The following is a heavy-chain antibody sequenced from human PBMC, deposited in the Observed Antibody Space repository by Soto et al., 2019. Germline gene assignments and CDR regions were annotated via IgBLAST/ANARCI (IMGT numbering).Heavy chain of an antibody. CDR1: GGSISSSSCH. V-gene: IGHV4-39*07. CDR3: TSYLCKGVAGFVY. Sequence: PSETLSITCTVSGGSISSSSCHWGWIRQPPGKGLEWIASIKYSGSTYYNPSLKSRVTISVDASKNQLSLKLRSVTAADTAVYYCTSYLCKGVAGFVYCGQATRVTVSS. D-gene: IGHD6-19*01. J-gene: IGHJ4*02. CDR2: IKYSGST.